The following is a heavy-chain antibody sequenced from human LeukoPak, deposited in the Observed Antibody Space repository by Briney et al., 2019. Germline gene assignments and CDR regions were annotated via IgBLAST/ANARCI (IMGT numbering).Heavy chain of an antibody. Sequence: PSETLSLTCTVSGGSISSSSYYWGWIRQPPGKGLEWIGSIYSSGSTYYNPSPKSRVAISVDTSKNQFSLKLSSVTAADTAVYYCARHDWRWLQMGLDYWGQGTLVTVSS. V-gene: IGHV4-39*01. CDR2: IYSSGST. CDR1: GGSISSSSYY. D-gene: IGHD5-24*01. J-gene: IGHJ4*02. CDR3: ARHDWRWLQMGLDY.